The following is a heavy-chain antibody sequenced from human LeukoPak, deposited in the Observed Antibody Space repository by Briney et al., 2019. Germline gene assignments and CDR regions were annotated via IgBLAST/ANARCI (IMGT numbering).Heavy chain of an antibody. CDR2: IYYSGST. CDR3: AREYSGYDDDAFDI. D-gene: IGHD5-12*01. J-gene: IGHJ3*02. CDR1: GGSVSSGSYY. V-gene: IGHV4-61*01. Sequence: SETLSLPCTVSGGSVSSGSYYWSWIRQPPGKGLEWIGYIYYSGSTNYNPSLKSRVTISVDTSKNQFSLKLSSVTAADTAVYYCAREYSGYDDDAFDIWGQGTMVTVSS.